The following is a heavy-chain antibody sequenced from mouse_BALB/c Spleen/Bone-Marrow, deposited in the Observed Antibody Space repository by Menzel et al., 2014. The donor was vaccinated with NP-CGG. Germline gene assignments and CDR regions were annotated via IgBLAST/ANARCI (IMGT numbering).Heavy chain of an antibody. D-gene: IGHD1-1*01. CDR3: ARRYGSLWYFDV. J-gene: IGHJ1*01. Sequence: VKVVESGAELAKPGASVKMSCKASGYTFTDYWMHWVKQRPGQGLEWIGYINPSSGYTEYNQKFKDKATLTADKSSSTAYMQLNILTSEDSAVYYCARRYGSLWYFDVWGAGTTVTVSS. V-gene: IGHV1-7*01. CDR2: INPSSGYT. CDR1: GYTFTDYW.